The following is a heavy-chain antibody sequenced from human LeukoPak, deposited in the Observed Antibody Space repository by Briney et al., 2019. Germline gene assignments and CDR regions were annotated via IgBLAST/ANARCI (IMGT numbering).Heavy chain of an antibody. J-gene: IGHJ5*02. CDR2: ICYDGSNT. V-gene: IGHV3-33*08. D-gene: IGHD2-15*01. Sequence: GGSLRLSCSASGFTFSSYAMHWVRQAPGKGLVWVAGICYDGSNTYYADSVKGRFTISRDNSKNTLYLQMNSLRAEDTAVYYCARDLGVRVAATWWFDPWGQGTLVTVSS. CDR3: ARDLGVRVAATWWFDP. CDR1: GFTFSSYA.